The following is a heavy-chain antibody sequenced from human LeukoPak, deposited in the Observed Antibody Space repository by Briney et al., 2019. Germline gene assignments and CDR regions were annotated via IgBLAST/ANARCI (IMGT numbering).Heavy chain of an antibody. CDR2: VYYSGTT. D-gene: IGHD5-12*01. CDR1: GGSISSYY. Sequence: NPSETLSLTCTVSGGSISSYYWSWIRQPPGKGLEWIGYVYYSGTTNYNPSLKSRVSISIDTSKNQFSLKLSSVTAADTAVYYCARSRGYDYDYWGQGTLVTVSS. J-gene: IGHJ4*02. V-gene: IGHV4-59*01. CDR3: ARSRGYDYDY.